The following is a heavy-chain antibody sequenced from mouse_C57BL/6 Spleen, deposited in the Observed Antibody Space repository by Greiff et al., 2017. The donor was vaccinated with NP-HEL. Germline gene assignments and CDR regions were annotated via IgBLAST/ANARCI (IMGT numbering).Heavy chain of an antibody. D-gene: IGHD1-1*01. V-gene: IGHV5-9*01. CDR3: ASTTVVGAMDY. Sequence: EVMLVESGGGLVKPGGSLKLSCAASGFTFSSYTMSWVRQTPEKRLEWVATISGGGGNTYYPDSVKGRFTISSDNAKNTLYLQMSSLRSEDTALYYCASTTVVGAMDYWGQGTSVTVSS. CDR2: ISGGGGNT. J-gene: IGHJ4*01. CDR1: GFTFSSYT.